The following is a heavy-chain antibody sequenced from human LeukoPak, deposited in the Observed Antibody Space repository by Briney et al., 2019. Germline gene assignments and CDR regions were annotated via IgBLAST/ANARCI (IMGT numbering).Heavy chain of an antibody. J-gene: IGHJ3*02. CDR1: EFTFSSYA. CDR2: ISGSGGST. D-gene: IGHD2-21*01. V-gene: IGHV3-23*01. Sequence: GGSLRLSCAASEFTFSSYAISWVRQAPGKGLEWVSTISGSGGSTYYADSVKGRFTISRDNSKNTLYLQMNSLRAEDTAVYYCARTRGGLWIGAFDIWGQGTMVTVSS. CDR3: ARTRGGLWIGAFDI.